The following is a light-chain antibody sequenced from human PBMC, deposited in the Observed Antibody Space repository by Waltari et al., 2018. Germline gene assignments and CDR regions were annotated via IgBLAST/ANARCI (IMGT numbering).Light chain of an antibody. CDR2: DDN. Sequence: QSLLTQPPSLSAAPGQRVTIYCSGTSPNIGGNDVFWYQQFPGKAPRLLIYDDNRRPAGIPDRFSGSKSATSASLASSRLQTGDEADYYCGTWDSSLAVWMFGGGTRLTVL. J-gene: IGLJ3*02. CDR3: GTWDSSLAVWM. CDR1: SPNIGGND. V-gene: IGLV1-51*02.